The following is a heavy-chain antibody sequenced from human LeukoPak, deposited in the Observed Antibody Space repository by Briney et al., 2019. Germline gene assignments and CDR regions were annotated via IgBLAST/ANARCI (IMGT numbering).Heavy chain of an antibody. D-gene: IGHD4-23*01. J-gene: IGHJ4*02. CDR3: ARLRWYYLDY. V-gene: IGHV4-61*08. CDR2: IYYSGST. CDR1: GGSISSGDYY. Sequence: SETLSLTCTVSGGSISSGDYYWSWIRQPPGKGLEWIGYIYYSGSTNYNPSLKSRVTISVDTSKNQFSLKLSSVTAADTAVYYCARLRWYYLDYWGQGTLVTVSS.